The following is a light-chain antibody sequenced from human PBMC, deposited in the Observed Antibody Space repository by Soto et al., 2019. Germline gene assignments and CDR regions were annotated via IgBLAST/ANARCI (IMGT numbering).Light chain of an antibody. V-gene: IGKV4-1*01. CDR3: QQYYSTPRT. CDR1: QSVCYNSNNKHY. CDR2: LAS. J-gene: IGKJ4*01. Sequence: DIVMTQSPDSLAVSLGERATINCKPSQSVCYNSNNKHYLAWYQHKPGQPPRLLIYLASTRESGVPDRFSGSGSGKDFNRTISSLHPEDVAVYYCQQYYSTPRTFGGGTKVESK.